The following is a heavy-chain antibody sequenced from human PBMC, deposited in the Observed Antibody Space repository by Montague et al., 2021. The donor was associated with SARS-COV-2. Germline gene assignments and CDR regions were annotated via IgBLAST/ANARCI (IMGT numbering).Heavy chain of an antibody. CDR1: RGSFSNYY. Sequence: SETLSLTCAVSRGSFSNYYWTWIRQSPGKGLEWIGEINQGGAPNYTPSLKSRVTISLDTSKKQISLKLKSVTVADTAVFFCARGRPVQGSFRHFDSISSGALDIWAQGSLVIVSS. D-gene: IGHD3-9*01. CDR2: INQGGAP. J-gene: IGHJ3*02. CDR3: ARGRPVQGSFRHFDSISSGALDI. V-gene: IGHV4-34*01.